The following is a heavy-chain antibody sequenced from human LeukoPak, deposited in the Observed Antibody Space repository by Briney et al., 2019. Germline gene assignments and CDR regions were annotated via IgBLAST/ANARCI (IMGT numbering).Heavy chain of an antibody. V-gene: IGHV3-21*01. CDR3: ARSFLVVRQVMGAFDI. Sequence: PSETLSLTCTVSGYSISSGYYWGWVRQAPGKGLEWVSSISSSSSYIYYADSVKGRFTISRDNAKNSLYLQMDNLRAEDTAVYYCARSFLVVRQVMGAFDIWGQGTMVTVSS. D-gene: IGHD2-21*01. CDR1: GYSISSGYY. CDR2: ISSSSSYI. J-gene: IGHJ3*02.